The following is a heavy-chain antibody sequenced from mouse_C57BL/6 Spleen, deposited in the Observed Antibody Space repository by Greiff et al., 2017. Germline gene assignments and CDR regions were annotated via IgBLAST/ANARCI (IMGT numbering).Heavy chain of an antibody. Sequence: EVMLVESGGGLVKPGGSLKLSCAASGFTFSSYAMSWVRQTPEKRLEWVATISDGGSYTYYPDNVKGRFTISRDNAKNNLYLQMSHLKSEDTAMYYCAREDGSVYWGQGTTLTVSS. CDR1: GFTFSSYA. V-gene: IGHV5-4*01. D-gene: IGHD1-1*01. CDR3: AREDGSVY. J-gene: IGHJ2*01. CDR2: ISDGGSYT.